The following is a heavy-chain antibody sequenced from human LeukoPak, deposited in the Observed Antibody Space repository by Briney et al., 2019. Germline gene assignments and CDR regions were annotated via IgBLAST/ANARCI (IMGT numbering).Heavy chain of an antibody. Sequence: GGSLRLSCAASGFTFSSYWMHWVRQAPGKGLVWVSRINSDGSRTNYADSVKGRFTISRDNAKNTLYLQMNSLRAEDTAVYYCARDLGEAWYYYYGMDVWGQGTTVTVSS. V-gene: IGHV3-74*01. J-gene: IGHJ6*02. CDR1: GFTFSSYW. CDR3: ARDLGEAWYYYYGMDV. CDR2: INSDGSRT. D-gene: IGHD3-10*01.